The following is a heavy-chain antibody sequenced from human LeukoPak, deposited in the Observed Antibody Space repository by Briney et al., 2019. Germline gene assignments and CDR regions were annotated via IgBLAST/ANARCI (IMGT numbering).Heavy chain of an antibody. CDR3: ARVGDSSGYYPLDY. V-gene: IGHV4-4*02. D-gene: IGHD3-22*01. J-gene: IGHJ4*02. CDR1: GGSISSSNW. Sequence: SETLSLTCDVSGGSISSSNWWSWVRQPPGKGLEWIGEIYHSGSTNYNPSLKSRVTISVAKSKNQFSLKLSSVTAADTAVYYCARVGDSSGYYPLDYWGQGTLVTVSS. CDR2: IYHSGST.